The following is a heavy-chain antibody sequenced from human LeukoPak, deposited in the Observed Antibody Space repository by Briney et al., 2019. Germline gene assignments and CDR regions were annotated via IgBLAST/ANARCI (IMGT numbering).Heavy chain of an antibody. J-gene: IGHJ5*02. CDR1: GYTFTSYY. CDR2: INPSGGST. V-gene: IGHV1-46*01. Sequence: ASVKVSCKASGYTFTSYYMHCVRQAPGQGLEWMGIINPSGGSTSYAQKFQGRVTMTRDTSTSTVYMELSSLRSEDTAVYYCARDLDVSFGRDNWFDPWGQGTLVTVSS. D-gene: IGHD3-10*01. CDR3: ARDLDVSFGRDNWFDP.